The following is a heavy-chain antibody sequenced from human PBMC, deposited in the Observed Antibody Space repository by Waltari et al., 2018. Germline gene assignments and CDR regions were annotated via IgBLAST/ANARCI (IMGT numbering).Heavy chain of an antibody. V-gene: IGHV1-69*01. CDR3: ARGPFYSSGWYGDPGDY. CDR2: SIPIFGTA. Sequence: QVQLVQSGAEVKKPGSSVKVSCKASGGTFSSYAISWVRQAPGQGLEWMGGSIPIFGTANYAQKFQGRVTITADESTSTAYMELSSLRSEDTAVYYCARGPFYSSGWYGDPGDYWGQGTLVTVSS. J-gene: IGHJ4*02. D-gene: IGHD6-19*01. CDR1: GGTFSSYA.